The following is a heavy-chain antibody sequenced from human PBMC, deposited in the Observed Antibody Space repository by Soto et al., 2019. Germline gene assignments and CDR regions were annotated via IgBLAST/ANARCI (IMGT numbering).Heavy chain of an antibody. CDR2: ISAYNGNT. V-gene: IGHV1-18*01. CDR3: ARDQVVVVPAATYYYYYGMDV. J-gene: IGHJ6*02. D-gene: IGHD2-2*01. Sequence: QVQLVQSGAEVKKPGASVKVSCKASGYTFTSYGISWVRQAPGQGLEWMGWISAYNGNTNYAQKLQGRVTMTTDTSTNTAYMELRSLRSDDTAVYYCARDQVVVVPAATYYYYYGMDVWGQGTTVTVSS. CDR1: GYTFTSYG.